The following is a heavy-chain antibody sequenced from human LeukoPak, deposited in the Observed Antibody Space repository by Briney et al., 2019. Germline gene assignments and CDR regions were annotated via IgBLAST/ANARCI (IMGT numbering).Heavy chain of an antibody. CDR2: VSYSGTYT. V-gene: IGHV3-21*01. Sequence: GGSLRLSCAASGFTFSSYWMHWVRQAPGKGLVWVSSVSYSGTYTFYADSVTGRFTISRDNAKNSLYLQMDNLRVDDSALYYCVRDLRFIGGSDWFDPWGQGTQVIVSS. CDR1: GFTFSSYW. CDR3: VRDLRFIGGSDWFDP. D-gene: IGHD3-3*01. J-gene: IGHJ5*02.